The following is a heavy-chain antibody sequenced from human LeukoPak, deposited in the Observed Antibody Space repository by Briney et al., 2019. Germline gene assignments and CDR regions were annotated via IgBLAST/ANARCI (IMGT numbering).Heavy chain of an antibody. CDR1: GGSISSGSYY. CDR2: IYTSGST. J-gene: IGHJ6*04. D-gene: IGHD3-3*01. V-gene: IGHV4-61*02. CDR3: ARVVAYDFWSGYGDV. Sequence: SSETLSLTCTVSGGSISSGSYYWSWIRQPAGKGLEWIGRIYTSGSTNYNPSLKSRVTISVDTSKNQFSLKQSSVTAADTAVYYCARVVAYDFWSGYGDVWGKGTTVTVSS.